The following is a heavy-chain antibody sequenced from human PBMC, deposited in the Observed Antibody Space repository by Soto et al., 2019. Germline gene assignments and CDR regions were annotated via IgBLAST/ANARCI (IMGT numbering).Heavy chain of an antibody. Sequence: QVTLKESGPVLVKPTETLTLTCTVSGGSLISDRMGVSWIRQPPGKALEWLAHILSSDERSYDTSLERRLTISTDTSKTQVVLTMTNMGPVDTGTYYCARTSEMRHGMDVWGQGTAVTVSS. J-gene: IGHJ6*02. CDR1: GGSLISDRMG. CDR3: ARTSEMRHGMDV. V-gene: IGHV2-26*01. CDR2: ILSSDER.